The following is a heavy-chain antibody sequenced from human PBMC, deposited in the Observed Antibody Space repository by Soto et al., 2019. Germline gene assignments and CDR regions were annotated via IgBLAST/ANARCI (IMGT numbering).Heavy chain of an antibody. CDR3: ARGPPHV. CDR2: IYYSGST. CDR1: GGSIGSYY. D-gene: IGHD3-16*01. Sequence: PSETLSLTCTVSGGSIGSYYWSWIRQPPGKGLEWIGYIYYSGSTNYNPSLKSRVTISVDTSKNQFSLKLSSVTAADTAVYYCARGPPHVWGQGTLVTVSS. J-gene: IGHJ4*02. V-gene: IGHV4-59*08.